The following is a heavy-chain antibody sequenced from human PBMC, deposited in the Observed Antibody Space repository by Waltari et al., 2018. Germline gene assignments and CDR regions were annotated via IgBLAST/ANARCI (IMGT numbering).Heavy chain of an antibody. CDR3: AREDWDYYDSSGYYWTKYFDL. CDR2: IYYSWST. V-gene: IGHV4-39*02. Sequence: QLQLQESGPGLVKPSETLSLTCTVSGGSISSSSYYWGWIRQPPGKGLEWIGSIYYSWSTYYNPSLESRVTISVDTSKNQFSLKLSSVTAADTAVYYCAREDWDYYDSSGYYWTKYFDLWGRGTLVTVSS. CDR1: GGSISSSSYY. J-gene: IGHJ2*01. D-gene: IGHD3-22*01.